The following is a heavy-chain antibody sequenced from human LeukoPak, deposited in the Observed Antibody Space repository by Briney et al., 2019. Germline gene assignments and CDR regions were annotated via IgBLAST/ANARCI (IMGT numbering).Heavy chain of an antibody. CDR1: GFTFSSYW. Sequence: GGSLRPSCAASGFTFSSYWMHWVRQAPGKGLVWVSRINSDGSCTSYADSVKGRFTISRDNAKNTLYLQMNSLRAEDTAVYYCARLPIAAAGNYWGQGTLVTVSS. V-gene: IGHV3-74*01. D-gene: IGHD6-13*01. CDR2: INSDGSCT. CDR3: ARLPIAAAGNY. J-gene: IGHJ4*02.